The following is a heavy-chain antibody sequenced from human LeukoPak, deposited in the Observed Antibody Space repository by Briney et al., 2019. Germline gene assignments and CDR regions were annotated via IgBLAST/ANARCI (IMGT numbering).Heavy chain of an antibody. Sequence: GGSLRLSCAASGFTFSNYAMSWVRQAPGKVLEWISAITGTGGNTYYADSVKGRFTISRVNSKNTLYLQMNSLRADDTAVYYCAKRRHDYGDYYYMDVWGKGTTVTVSS. CDR2: ITGTGGNT. CDR1: GFTFSNYA. V-gene: IGHV3-23*01. D-gene: IGHD4-17*01. CDR3: AKRRHDYGDYYYMDV. J-gene: IGHJ6*03.